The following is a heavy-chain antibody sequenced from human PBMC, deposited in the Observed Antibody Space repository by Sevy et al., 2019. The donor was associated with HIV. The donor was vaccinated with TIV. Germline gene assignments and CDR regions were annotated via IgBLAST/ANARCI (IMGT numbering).Heavy chain of an antibody. D-gene: IGHD3-10*01. Sequence: GGSLRLSCEASGFTFSSYEMNWVRQAPGKGLDWVGFIRNKTYGETREYAASVKGRVTISRDDSKGIAYLQMNSLKTEDTARYYCTRAMYYYDSGSYYGMDVWGQGTTVTVSS. V-gene: IGHV3-49*04. CDR1: GFTFSSYE. J-gene: IGHJ6*02. CDR2: IRNKTYGETR. CDR3: TRAMYYYDSGSYYGMDV.